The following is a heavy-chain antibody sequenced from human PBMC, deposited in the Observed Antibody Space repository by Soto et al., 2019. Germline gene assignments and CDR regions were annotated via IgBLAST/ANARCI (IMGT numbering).Heavy chain of an antibody. Sequence: QIQMVQSGAEVKQPGASVKISCKTSGYTFSSYSINWVRQAPGQGLEWMAWISTYSGNTHYAERVQGRVTVTLDKSTRTAFMEMRGLTSDDTAVYCCARDNGYYDLGGQGTLVTVSS. CDR1: GYTFSSYS. V-gene: IGHV1-18*04. J-gene: IGHJ4*02. CDR2: ISTYSGNT. CDR3: ARDNGYYDL.